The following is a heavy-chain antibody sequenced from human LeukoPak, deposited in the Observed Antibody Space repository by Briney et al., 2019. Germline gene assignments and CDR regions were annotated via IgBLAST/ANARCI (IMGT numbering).Heavy chain of an antibody. CDR1: GGTFSSYA. CDR3: ARDRAEGYYDSSGYYYY. CDR2: IIPIFGTA. Sequence: ASVKVSCKASGGTFSSYAISWVRQAPGQGLEWMGGIIPIFGTANYAQKFQGRVTITTDESTCTAYMELSSLRSEDTAVYYCARDRAEGYYDSSGYYYYWGQGTLVTVSS. D-gene: IGHD3-22*01. V-gene: IGHV1-69*05. J-gene: IGHJ4*02.